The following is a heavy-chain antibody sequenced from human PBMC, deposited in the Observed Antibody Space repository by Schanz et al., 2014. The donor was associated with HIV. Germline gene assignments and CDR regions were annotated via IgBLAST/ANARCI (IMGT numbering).Heavy chain of an antibody. Sequence: EVQLVETGGGLIQPGGSLRLSCAVSGFTISSNYMSWVRQAPGKGLEWVSVVYIGDSTFYANSVKGRFTIYRDDSKNTLYLQMNSLRAEDTSMYYCAAGLIRYLFDYWGQGTLVTVSS. J-gene: IGHJ4*02. CDR1: GFTISSNY. D-gene: IGHD1-26*01. CDR2: VYIGDST. CDR3: AAGLIRYLFDY. V-gene: IGHV3-53*02.